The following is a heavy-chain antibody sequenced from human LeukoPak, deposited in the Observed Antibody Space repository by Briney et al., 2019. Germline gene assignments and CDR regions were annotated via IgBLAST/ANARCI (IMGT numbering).Heavy chain of an antibody. D-gene: IGHD4-17*01. CDR1: GFTFSRYW. Sequence: GSLRLSCEASGFTFSRYWMHWVRQAPGKGLEWVSRINGDGSFTNYADSVKGRFTISRDNAKNTLYLQMNSLRAEDTAVYFCSRDSIEDDYGDYGGDYWGQGTLVTVSS. J-gene: IGHJ4*02. CDR2: INGDGSFT. CDR3: SRDSIEDDYGDYGGDY. V-gene: IGHV3-74*01.